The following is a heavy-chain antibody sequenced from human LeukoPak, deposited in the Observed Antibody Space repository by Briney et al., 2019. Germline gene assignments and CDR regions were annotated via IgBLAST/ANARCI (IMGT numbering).Heavy chain of an antibody. J-gene: IGHJ4*02. Sequence: SETLSLTCAVYGGTFSGYYWSWIRQPPGKGLEWIGEINHSRSTNYNPSLKSRVTISVDTSKNQFSLKLSSVTAADTAVYYCARGLTTTVTTSSYWGQGTLVTVSS. CDR2: INHSRST. CDR3: ARGLTTTVTTSSY. V-gene: IGHV4-34*01. D-gene: IGHD4-17*01. CDR1: GGTFSGYY.